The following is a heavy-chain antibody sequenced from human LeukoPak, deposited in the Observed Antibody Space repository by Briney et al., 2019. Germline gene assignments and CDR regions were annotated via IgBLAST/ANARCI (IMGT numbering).Heavy chain of an antibody. V-gene: IGHV1-3*01. CDR2: INAGNGNT. CDR1: GYTFTSYA. D-gene: IGHD3-3*01. J-gene: IGHJ4*02. Sequence: GASVKVSCKASGYTFTSYAMHWVRQAPGQRLEWMGWINAGNGNTKYSQKFQGRVTITADESTSTAYMELSSLRSEDTAVYYCARGPHYDFWSGYYSAFDYWGQGTLVTVSS. CDR3: ARGPHYDFWSGYYSAFDY.